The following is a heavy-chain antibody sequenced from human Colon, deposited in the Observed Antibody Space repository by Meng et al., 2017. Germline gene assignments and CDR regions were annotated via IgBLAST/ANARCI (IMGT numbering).Heavy chain of an antibody. J-gene: IGHJ4*02. D-gene: IGHD3-16*01. Sequence: QESAPVVVKPSATLSLTCAVSGASITTRNWWNWVRQAPWKGLELIGDVFHTGGTSYNPSLESRLTISVDRSKNQFYLNLRSVTAADTATYYCARGGDWGFDYWGPGTLVTVSS. CDR3: ARGGDWGFDY. CDR1: GASITTRNW. CDR2: VFHTGGT. V-gene: IGHV4-4*02.